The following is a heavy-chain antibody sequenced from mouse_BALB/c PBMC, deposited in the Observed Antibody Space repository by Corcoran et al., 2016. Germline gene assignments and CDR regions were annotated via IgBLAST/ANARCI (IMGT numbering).Heavy chain of an antibody. CDR1: GFNIKDTY. CDR2: IDPANGNT. D-gene: IGHD1-1*01. Sequence: EVQLQQSGAELVKPGASVKLSCTASGFNIKDTYMHWVKQRPEQGLEWIGRIDPANGNTKYDPKFQGKATITADTSSNTAYLQPSSLTSEDTAVYYCAREGDYYGSSRAWFAYWGQGTLVTVSA. CDR3: AREGDYYGSSRAWFAY. V-gene: IGHV14-3*02. J-gene: IGHJ3*01.